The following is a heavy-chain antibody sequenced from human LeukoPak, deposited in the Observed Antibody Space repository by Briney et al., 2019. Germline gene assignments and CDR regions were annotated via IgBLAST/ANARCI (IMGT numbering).Heavy chain of an antibody. Sequence: SETLSLTCVVYGGSFSGYYWNWIRQPPGKGLEWIGEVNHSGSTNYNPSLKGRVTISVDTSKNQFSLKLSSVTAADTAVYYCARFAFWSDAFDIWGQGTMVTVSS. V-gene: IGHV4-34*01. CDR1: GGSFSGYY. J-gene: IGHJ3*02. CDR3: ARFAFWSDAFDI. D-gene: IGHD3-3*01. CDR2: VNHSGST.